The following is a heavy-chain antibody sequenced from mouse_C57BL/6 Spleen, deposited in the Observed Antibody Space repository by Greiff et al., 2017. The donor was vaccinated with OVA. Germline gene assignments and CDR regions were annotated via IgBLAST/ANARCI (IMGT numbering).Heavy chain of an antibody. J-gene: IGHJ3*01. Sequence: EVKLVESGGGLVKPGGSLKLSCAASGFTFSSYTMSWVRQTPEKRLEWVATISGGGGNTYYPDSVKGRFTISRDNAKNTLYLQMSSLRSGDTALYYCARQSAVTSGFAYWGQGTLVTVSA. D-gene: IGHD2-2*01. CDR2: ISGGGGNT. CDR1: GFTFSSYT. CDR3: ARQSAVTSGFAY. V-gene: IGHV5-9*01.